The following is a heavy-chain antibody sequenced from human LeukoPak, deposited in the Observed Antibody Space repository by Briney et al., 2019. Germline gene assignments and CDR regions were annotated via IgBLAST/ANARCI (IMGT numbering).Heavy chain of an antibody. CDR3: ARDLGALELELREGGDY. J-gene: IGHJ4*02. CDR2: ISSSGSTI. D-gene: IGHD1-7*01. V-gene: IGHV3-11*04. Sequence: GGSLRLSCAASGFTFSDYYMSWIRQAPGKGLEWVSYISSSGSTIYYADSVKGRFTISRDNAKNSLYLQMNSLRAEDTAVYYCARDLGALELELREGGDYWGQGTLVTVSS. CDR1: GFTFSDYY.